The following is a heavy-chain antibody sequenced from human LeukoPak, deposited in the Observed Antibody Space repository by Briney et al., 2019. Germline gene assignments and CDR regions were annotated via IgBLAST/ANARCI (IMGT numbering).Heavy chain of an antibody. D-gene: IGHD1-26*01. J-gene: IGHJ4*02. V-gene: IGHV3-49*04. Sequence: PARSLRLSCTASGCTFGDYAMSWVRQAPGKGLEWVGFITSKAYGGTTDYAASVKGRFTISRDDSKSIAYLQMNSLKTEDTAVYYCSRHIVGARTYFDYWGQGALVTVSS. CDR1: GCTFGDYA. CDR2: ITSKAYGGTT. CDR3: SRHIVGARTYFDY.